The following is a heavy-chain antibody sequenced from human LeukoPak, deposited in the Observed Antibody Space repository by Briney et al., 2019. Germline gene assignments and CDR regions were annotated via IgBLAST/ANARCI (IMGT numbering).Heavy chain of an antibody. Sequence: ASVKVSCKVSGYTFTDYYMHWVQQAPGKGLEWMGLVDPEDGETIYAEKFQGRVTITADTSTDTAYMELSSVRSEDTAVYYCATEGIGAVVVFDYWGQGTLVTVSS. J-gene: IGHJ4*02. CDR3: ATEGIGAVVVFDY. V-gene: IGHV1-69-2*01. CDR1: GYTFTDYY. D-gene: IGHD3-22*01. CDR2: VDPEDGET.